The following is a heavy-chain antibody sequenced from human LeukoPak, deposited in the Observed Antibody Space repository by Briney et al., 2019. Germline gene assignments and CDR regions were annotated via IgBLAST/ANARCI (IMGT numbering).Heavy chain of an antibody. D-gene: IGHD6-6*01. CDR1: GGSISSSSYY. CDR3: ARLIAARLEGDY. V-gene: IGHV4-39*07. Sequence: ASETLSLTCTVSGGSISSSSYYWGWIRQPPGKGLEWIGEINHSGSTNYNPSLKSRVTISVDTSKNQFSLKLSSVTAADTAVYYCARLIAARLEGDYWGQGTLVTVSS. CDR2: INHSGST. J-gene: IGHJ4*02.